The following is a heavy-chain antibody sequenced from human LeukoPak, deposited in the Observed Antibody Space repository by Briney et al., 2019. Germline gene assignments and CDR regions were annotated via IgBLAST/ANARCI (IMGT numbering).Heavy chain of an antibody. CDR1: GYTFTGYY. J-gene: IGHJ5*02. Sequence: ASVQVSCKASGYTFTGYYMHWVRQAPGQGLEWMGWINLNSGGTNYAQKFQGWVTMTRDTSISTAYKELSRLRSDDAAMYYCARGREEYCSGGSCYDYLSPFDPWRQGTLVTVSS. CDR2: INLNSGGT. CDR3: ARGREEYCSGGSCYDYLSPFDP. V-gene: IGHV1-2*04. D-gene: IGHD2-15*01.